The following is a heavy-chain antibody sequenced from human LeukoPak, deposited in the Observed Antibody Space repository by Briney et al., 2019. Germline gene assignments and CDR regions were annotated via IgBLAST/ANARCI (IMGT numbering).Heavy chain of an antibody. D-gene: IGHD3-9*01. CDR1: GFTFRNYW. CDR2: IKQDGSDR. Sequence: GGSLRLSCAASGFTFRNYWMSWVRQVPGTGLEWVANIKQDGSDRNYVTSVRGRFTISRDNAESSLYLQMNSLRAEDTAVYYCAREGRGRYFDWLLPTSFDPWGQGTLVTVSS. CDR3: AREGRGRYFDWLLPTSFDP. J-gene: IGHJ5*02. V-gene: IGHV3-7*03.